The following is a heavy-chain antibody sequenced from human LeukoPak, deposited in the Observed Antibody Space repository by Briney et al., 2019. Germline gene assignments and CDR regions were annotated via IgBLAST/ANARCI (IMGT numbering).Heavy chain of an antibody. CDR1: GFTFSRYW. D-gene: IGHD2-15*01. CDR2: IKQDGSEK. J-gene: IGHJ4*02. V-gene: IGHV3-7*01. CDR3: ARDPSCSGGSCRDGYFDY. Sequence: GGSLRLSCAASGFTFSRYWMYWVSQAPGKGLEWVANIKQDGSEKYYVDSVKGRFTISRDNAKNSVYLQMNSLRAEDTAVYYCARDPSCSGGSCRDGYFDYWGQGTLVAVSS.